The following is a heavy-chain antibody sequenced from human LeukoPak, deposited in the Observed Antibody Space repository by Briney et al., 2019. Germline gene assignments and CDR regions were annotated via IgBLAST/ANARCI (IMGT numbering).Heavy chain of an antibody. V-gene: IGHV1-69*02. Sequence: SVKVSCKSCVGTFSSYTISGVRQAPGQGLEWMGRIIPILGIANYAQKFQGRVTITADKSTSTAYMELSSLRSEDTAVYYCARLDTYYYDSSGYSPDWGQGTLVTVSS. J-gene: IGHJ4*02. CDR2: IIPILGIA. CDR1: VGTFSSYT. CDR3: ARLDTYYYDSSGYSPD. D-gene: IGHD3-22*01.